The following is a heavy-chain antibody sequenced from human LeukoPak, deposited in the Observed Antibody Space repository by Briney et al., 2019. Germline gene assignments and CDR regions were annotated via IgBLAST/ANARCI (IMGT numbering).Heavy chain of an antibody. CDR1: GFTFSSYA. CDR3: AKDLYCSGGSCYRTVTDAFDI. Sequence: PEGSLRLSCAASGFTFSSYAMSWVRQAPGKGLEWVSAISGSGGSTYYADSVKGRFTISRGNSKNTLYLQMNSLRAEDTAVYYCAKDLYCSGGSCYRTVTDAFDIWGQGTMVTVSS. CDR2: ISGSGGST. V-gene: IGHV3-23*01. D-gene: IGHD2-15*01. J-gene: IGHJ3*02.